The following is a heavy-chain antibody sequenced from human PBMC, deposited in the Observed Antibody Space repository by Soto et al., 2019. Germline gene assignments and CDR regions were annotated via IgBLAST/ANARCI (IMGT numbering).Heavy chain of an antibody. D-gene: IGHD1-26*01. CDR1: GVTLSSNH. J-gene: IGHJ4*02. CDR3: ARTYTGSYYVAY. Sequence: PGGAPRLSCETPGVTLSSNHMTSGRQAPGKGLEWISVIYNGGSTFYADSVKGRFTISRDNSKNTLYLQMNSLRAEDTGVYYCARTYTGSYYVAYWGQGTLVTVSS. V-gene: IGHV3-66*01. CDR2: IYNGGST.